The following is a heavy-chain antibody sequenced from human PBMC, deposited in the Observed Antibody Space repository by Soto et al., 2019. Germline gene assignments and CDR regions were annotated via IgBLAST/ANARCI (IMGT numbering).Heavy chain of an antibody. CDR1: GFTFSSYS. J-gene: IGHJ6*02. V-gene: IGHV3-48*02. CDR3: ARDRIAARLYYYYGMDV. D-gene: IGHD6-6*01. CDR2: ISSSSSTI. Sequence: EVQLVESGGGLVQPGGSLRLSCAASGFTFSSYSMNWVRQAPGKGLEWASYISSSSSTIYYADSVKGRFTISRDNAKNSLYLQMNSLRDEDTAVYYCARDRIAARLYYYYGMDVWGQGTTVTVSS.